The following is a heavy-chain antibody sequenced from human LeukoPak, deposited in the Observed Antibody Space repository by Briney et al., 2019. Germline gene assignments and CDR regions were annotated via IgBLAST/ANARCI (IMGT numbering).Heavy chain of an antibody. Sequence: GGSLRLSCAASGFAFSDYYMSWIRQAPGKGLEWVSYISSSGSTIYYADSVKGRFTISRDNSKNTLYLQMNSLRAEDTAVYYCAKDRESWYYYYYMDVWGKGTTVTISS. CDR2: ISSSGSTI. J-gene: IGHJ6*03. V-gene: IGHV3-11*04. CDR3: AKDRESWYYYYYMDV. D-gene: IGHD3-10*01. CDR1: GFAFSDYY.